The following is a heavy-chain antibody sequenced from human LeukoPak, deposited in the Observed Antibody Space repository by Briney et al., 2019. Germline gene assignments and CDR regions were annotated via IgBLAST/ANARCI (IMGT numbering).Heavy chain of an antibody. J-gene: IGHJ4*02. CDR3: AKGQYDLIDY. V-gene: IGHV3-30*02. CDR2: IRYDGSNK. Sequence: GGSLRLSCAASGFTFSGYGMHWVRQAPGKGLEWVAFIRYDGSNKYYADSVKGRFTISRDNSKSTLYLQMNSLRAEDTAVYYCAKGQYDLIDYWGQGTLVTVSS. CDR1: GFTFSGYG. D-gene: IGHD2-21*02.